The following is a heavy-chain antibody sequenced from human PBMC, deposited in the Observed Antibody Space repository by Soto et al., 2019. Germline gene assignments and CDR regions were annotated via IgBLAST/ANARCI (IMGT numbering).Heavy chain of an antibody. CDR2: IYYSGST. V-gene: IGHV4-59*08. CDR3: ASRYGGTLDY. J-gene: IGHJ4*02. D-gene: IGHD4-17*01. CDR1: GGSISSYY. Sequence: QVQLQESGPGLVKPSETLSLTCTVSGGSISSYYWSWIRQPPGKGLEWIGYIYYSGSTNYNPSLXSXVXIXXDTSKNPFSLKLSSVTAADTAVYYCASRYGGTLDYWGQGTLVTVSS.